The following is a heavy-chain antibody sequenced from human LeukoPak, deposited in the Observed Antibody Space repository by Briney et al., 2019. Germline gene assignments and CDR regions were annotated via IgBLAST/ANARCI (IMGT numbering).Heavy chain of an antibody. D-gene: IGHD3-10*01. CDR3: ARGAMVRGVGHDAFDI. CDR2: IYTSGST. V-gene: IGHV4-4*07. Sequence: PSETLSLTCTVSGGSISSYYWSCIRQPAGKGLEWIGRIYTSGSTNYNPSLKSRVTMSVDTSKNQFSLKLSSVTAADTAVYYCARGAMVRGVGHDAFDIWGQGTMVTVSS. CDR1: GGSISSYY. J-gene: IGHJ3*02.